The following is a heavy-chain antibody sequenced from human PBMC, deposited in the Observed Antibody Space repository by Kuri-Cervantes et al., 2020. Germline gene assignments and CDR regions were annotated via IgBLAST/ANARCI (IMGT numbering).Heavy chain of an antibody. CDR2: IYYSGST. CDR1: GESFSRHY. CDR3: ARDESLHDYDSTGYYLGACEI. Sequence: SETLSLTCAVYGESFSRHYWTWIRQSPGKGLEWIGSIYYSGSTYYNPSLKSRVTISVDTSKNQFSLKLSSVTAADTAVYYCARDESLHDYDSTGYYLGACEIWGQGTMVTVSS. V-gene: IGHV4-34*01. J-gene: IGHJ3*02. D-gene: IGHD3-22*01.